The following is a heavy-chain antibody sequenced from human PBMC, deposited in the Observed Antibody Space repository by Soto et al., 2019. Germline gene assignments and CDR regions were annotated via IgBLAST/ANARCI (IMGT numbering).Heavy chain of an antibody. Sequence: QITLKESGPTLVKPTQTLTLTCTFSGFSLSTSGVGVGWIRQPPGKALEWLALIYWDDDKRYSPSLKSRLTFTKDTSKNQVVLTMTNMDPVDTATYYCAHRRIAAAINAFDIWGQGTMVTVSS. CDR2: IYWDDDK. CDR3: AHRRIAAAINAFDI. CDR1: GFSLSTSGVG. V-gene: IGHV2-5*02. J-gene: IGHJ3*02. D-gene: IGHD6-13*01.